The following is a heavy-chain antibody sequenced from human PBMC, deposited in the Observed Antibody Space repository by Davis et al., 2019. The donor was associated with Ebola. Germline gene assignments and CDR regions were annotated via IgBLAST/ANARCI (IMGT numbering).Heavy chain of an antibody. CDR2: IYYSGST. CDR3: ARGIDFWSGYWFDP. J-gene: IGHJ5*02. Sequence: PSETLSLTCTVSGGSISSGDYYWSWIRQPPGKGLEWIGYIYYSGSTYYNPSLKSRVTISVDTSKNQFSLKLSSVTAADTAVYYCARGIDFWSGYWFDPWGQGTLVTVSS. V-gene: IGHV4-30-4*01. D-gene: IGHD3-3*01. CDR1: GGSISSGDYY.